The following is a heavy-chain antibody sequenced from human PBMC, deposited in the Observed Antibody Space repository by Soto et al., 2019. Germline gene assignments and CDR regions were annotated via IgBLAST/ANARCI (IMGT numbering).Heavy chain of an antibody. CDR1: GFTFSSYA. Sequence: EVQLLESGGGLVQPGGSLRLSCAASGFTFSSYAMSWVRQAPGKGLEWVSAISGSGGSTYYADSVKGRFTISRDNSKNTLYLQMNSLRAEDTAVYYCAKGPDTQWLVRRDFDYWGQGTLVTVSS. CDR2: ISGSGGST. J-gene: IGHJ4*02. CDR3: AKGPDTQWLVRRDFDY. D-gene: IGHD6-19*01. V-gene: IGHV3-23*01.